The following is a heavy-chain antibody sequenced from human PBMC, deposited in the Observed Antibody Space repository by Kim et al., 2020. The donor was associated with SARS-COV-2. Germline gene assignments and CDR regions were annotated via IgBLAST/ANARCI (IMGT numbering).Heavy chain of an antibody. J-gene: IGHJ4*02. CDR2: INHSGST. Sequence: SETLSLTCAVYGGSFSDYYWSWIRQPPGKGLEWIGEINHSGSTNYNPSLKSRVTISVDTSKNQFSLKLSSVTAADTAVYYCARAGEWLPGGDWGQGTLVT. V-gene: IGHV4-34*01. CDR3: ARAGEWLPGGD. CDR1: GGSFSDYY. D-gene: IGHD3-3*01.